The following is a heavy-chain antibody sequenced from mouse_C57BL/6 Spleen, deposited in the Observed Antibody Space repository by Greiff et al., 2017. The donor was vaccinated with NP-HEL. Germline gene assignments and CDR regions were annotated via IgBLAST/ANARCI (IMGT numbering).Heavy chain of an antibody. Sequence: EVKVEESGGGLVQPGGSMKLSCAASGFTFSDAWMDWVRQSPEKGLEWVAEIRNKANNHAKYYAESVNGRFTISRANSKTCVYLKINSLRAKDTGIYYCTSCLCLFAKDYWGQATSVTSST. CDR3: TSCLCLFAKDY. V-gene: IGHV6-6*01. CDR2: IRNKANNHAK. J-gene: IGHJ4*01. CDR1: GFTFSDAW.